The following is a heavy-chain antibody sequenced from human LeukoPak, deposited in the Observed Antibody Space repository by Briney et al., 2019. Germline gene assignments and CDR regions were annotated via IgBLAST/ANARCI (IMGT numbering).Heavy chain of an antibody. V-gene: IGHV4-59*01. Sequence: SETLSLTCTVSGGSISSYYWSWIRQPPGKGLEWIGYIYYSGSTNYNPSLKSRVTISVDTSKNQFSLKLSSVTAADTAVYYCARDRGYSYGYFDYWGQGTLVTVSS. J-gene: IGHJ4*02. CDR3: ARDRGYSYGYFDY. CDR2: IYYSGST. CDR1: GGSISSYY. D-gene: IGHD5-18*01.